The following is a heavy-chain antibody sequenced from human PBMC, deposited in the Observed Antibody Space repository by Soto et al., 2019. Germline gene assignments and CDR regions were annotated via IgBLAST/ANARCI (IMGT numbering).Heavy chain of an antibody. CDR1: GFTFSSYA. J-gene: IGHJ4*02. Sequence: GRSLRLSCAASGFTFSSYALHWVRQAPGKGLEWVAFISYDGSNKYYADSVKGRFTISRDNSKNTLYLQMNSLRPEDTAVYYCARDRVVVVPAAVDYWGQGTLVTVSS. V-gene: IGHV3-30-3*01. CDR3: ARDRVVVVPAAVDY. D-gene: IGHD2-2*01. CDR2: ISYDGSNK.